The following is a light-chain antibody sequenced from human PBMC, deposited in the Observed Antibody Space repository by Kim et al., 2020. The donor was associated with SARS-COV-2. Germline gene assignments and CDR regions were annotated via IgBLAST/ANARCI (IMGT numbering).Light chain of an antibody. CDR2: QDD. Sequence: GTRYVSWYHQRPGQSPVLVIYQDDRRPSGIPERFSASNSGNTATLTISGAQTVDEGDYYCQAWDSYIVVFGGGTQLTVL. CDR1: GTRY. CDR3: QAWDSYIVV. J-gene: IGLJ2*01. V-gene: IGLV3-1*01.